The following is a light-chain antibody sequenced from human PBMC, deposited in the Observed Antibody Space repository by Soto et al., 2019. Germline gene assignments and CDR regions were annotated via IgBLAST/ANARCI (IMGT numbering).Light chain of an antibody. CDR1: QSVNSL. J-gene: IGKJ5*01. CDR3: QQYNKWPIT. V-gene: IGKV3-15*01. CDR2: RAS. Sequence: VVLTQSPATLSLSPGERAVVSCWASQSVNSLLAWYLHKPGQAPRLLIYRASTRATDTPDRFSGSGFGTDFALTISSLQSEDSGVYYCQQYNKWPITFGQGTRLEIK.